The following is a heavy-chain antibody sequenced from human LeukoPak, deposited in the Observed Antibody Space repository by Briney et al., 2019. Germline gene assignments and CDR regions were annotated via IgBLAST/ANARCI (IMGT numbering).Heavy chain of an antibody. J-gene: IGHJ3*02. V-gene: IGHV1-69*13. CDR3: ARGGMLGATSNVFDI. D-gene: IGHD1-26*01. CDR1: GGTFSSYA. CDR2: IIPIFGTA. Sequence: GASVKVSCKASGGTFSSYAISWVRQAPGQGLEWMGGIIPIFGTANYAQKFQGRVTITADESTSTAYMELSSLRSEDTAVYYCARGGMLGATSNVFDIWGQGTMVTVSS.